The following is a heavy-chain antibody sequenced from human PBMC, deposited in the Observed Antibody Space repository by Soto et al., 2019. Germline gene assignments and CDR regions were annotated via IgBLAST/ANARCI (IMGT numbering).Heavy chain of an antibody. CDR2: INPSGGST. Sequence: ASVKVSCKASGYTFTSYYMHWVRQAPGQGLEWMGIINPSGGSTSYAQKFQGRVTMTRDTSTSTVYMELSSLRSEDTAVYYCARDTGYCSGGSCSQYYFDYWGQGTLVTVSS. CDR3: ARDTGYCSGGSCSQYYFDY. CDR1: GYTFTSYY. D-gene: IGHD2-15*01. J-gene: IGHJ4*02. V-gene: IGHV1-46*01.